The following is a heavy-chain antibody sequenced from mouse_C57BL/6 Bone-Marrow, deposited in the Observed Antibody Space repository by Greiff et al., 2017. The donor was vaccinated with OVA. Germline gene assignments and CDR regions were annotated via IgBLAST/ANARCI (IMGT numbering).Heavy chain of an antibody. D-gene: IGHD1-1*01. CDR2: IDPETGGT. Sequence: VKLVESGAELVRPGASVTLSCKASGYTFTDYEMHWVKQTPVHGLEWIGAIDPETGGTAYNQKFKGKAILTADKSSSTAYMELRSLTSEDSAVYYCTELRYAMDYWGQGTSVTVSS. V-gene: IGHV1-15*01. J-gene: IGHJ4*01. CDR1: GYTFTDYE. CDR3: TELRYAMDY.